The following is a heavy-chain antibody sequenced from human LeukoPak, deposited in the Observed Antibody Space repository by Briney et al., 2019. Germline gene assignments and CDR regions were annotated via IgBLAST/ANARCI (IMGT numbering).Heavy chain of an antibody. CDR2: INPNSGGT. Sequence: LVASVKVSCKASGYTFTGYYMHWERQAPGQGLEWMGWINPNSGGTKYAQKFQGRVTMTRDTSISTAYMELSRLTSDDTAVYYCASGGERYSSGWYGDYWGQGTLVTVSS. D-gene: IGHD6-19*01. J-gene: IGHJ4*02. CDR3: ASGGERYSSGWYGDY. V-gene: IGHV1-2*02. CDR1: GYTFTGYY.